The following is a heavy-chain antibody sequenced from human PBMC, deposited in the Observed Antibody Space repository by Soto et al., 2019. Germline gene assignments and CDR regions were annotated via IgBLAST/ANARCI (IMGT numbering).Heavy chain of an antibody. V-gene: IGHV4-34*01. J-gene: IGHJ6*03. CDR3: ARKGYYYYMDV. CDR1: GGSFSGYY. Sequence: SETLSLTCAVYGGSFSGYYWSWIRQPPGKGLEWIGEINHGGSTNYNPSLKSRVTMSVDTSKNQFSLKLSSVTAADTAVYYCARKGYYYYMDVWDKGTTVTVSS. CDR2: INHGGST.